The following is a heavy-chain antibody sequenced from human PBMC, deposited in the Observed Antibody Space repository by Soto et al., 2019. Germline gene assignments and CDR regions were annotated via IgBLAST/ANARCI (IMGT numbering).Heavy chain of an antibody. CDR3: TNDQEEYGTSWYSFFDY. Sequence: GGSLRLSCVASGFTFSNYAMSWVRQAPGRGLEWVASISGSGGSLYNAASVKGRFTISRDNSKNTLYLQMKSLRAEDTAVYYCTNDQEEYGTSWYSFFDYWGQGTLVTVSS. J-gene: IGHJ4*02. V-gene: IGHV3-23*01. CDR2: ISGSGGSL. CDR1: GFTFSNYA. D-gene: IGHD6-13*01.